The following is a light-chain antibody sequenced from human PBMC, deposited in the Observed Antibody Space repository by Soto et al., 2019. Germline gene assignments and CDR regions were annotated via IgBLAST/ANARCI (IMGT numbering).Light chain of an antibody. CDR3: QQPISFPIT. CDR2: AAS. V-gene: IGKV1D-12*01. CDR1: RDLSGW. J-gene: IGKJ5*01. Sequence: DIQVTQSPSSVSASVGDRVTITCRASRDLSGWLAWYQQKPGKAPKLLISAASSLQSGVPSRFSGSGSGTDFTLTIRSLQPEDFATYYCQQPISFPITFGQGTRLEI.